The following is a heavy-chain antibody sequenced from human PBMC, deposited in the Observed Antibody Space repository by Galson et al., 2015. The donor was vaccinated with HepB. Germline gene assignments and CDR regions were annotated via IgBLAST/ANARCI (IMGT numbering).Heavy chain of an antibody. CDR1: GFTFSTYA. J-gene: IGHJ4*02. Sequence: LRLSCAASGFTFSTYAMSWVRQAPGKGLEWVSAISGNGGSTYYADSVKGRFTISRDNSKNTLYLQMNSLRAEDTAVYYCAKDSSGWYKGFDYWGQGTLVTVSS. CDR3: AKDSSGWYKGFDY. CDR2: ISGNGGST. V-gene: IGHV3-23*01. D-gene: IGHD6-19*01.